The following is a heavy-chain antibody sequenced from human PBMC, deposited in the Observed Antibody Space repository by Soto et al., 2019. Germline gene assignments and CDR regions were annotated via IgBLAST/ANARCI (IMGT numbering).Heavy chain of an antibody. CDR2: ISGSGGST. Sequence: LRLSCAASGFTFSSDAMSCVRQAPGKGLEWVSAISGSGGSTYYADSVKGRFTISRDNSKNTLYLQMNSLRAEDTAVYYCAKDLYDSSGYYYGAGSVDYWGQGTLVTVSS. J-gene: IGHJ4*02. CDR1: GFTFSSDA. CDR3: AKDLYDSSGYYYGAGSVDY. V-gene: IGHV3-23*01. D-gene: IGHD3-22*01.